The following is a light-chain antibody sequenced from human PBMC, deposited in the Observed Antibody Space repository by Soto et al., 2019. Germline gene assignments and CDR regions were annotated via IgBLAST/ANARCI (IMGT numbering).Light chain of an antibody. CDR2: EVT. Sequence: QSALTQPPSASGSRGQSVTISCTGTSVDINYVSWFQQHPGNAPKLIICEVTKRPSGVPDRFSGSKSGNTASLTVSGLQDDDEADYCCSSYAGRDIWVFGGGTKLTVL. CDR1: SVDINY. J-gene: IGLJ3*02. CDR3: SSYAGRDIWV. V-gene: IGLV2-8*01.